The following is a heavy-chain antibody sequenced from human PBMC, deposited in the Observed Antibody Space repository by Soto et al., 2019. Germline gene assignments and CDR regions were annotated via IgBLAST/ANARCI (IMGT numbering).Heavy chain of an antibody. J-gene: IGHJ3*02. V-gene: IGHV4-59*01. D-gene: IGHD6-19*01. Sequence: PSETLSLTCTVSGGSISSYYWSWIRQPPGKGLEWIGYIYNSGSTNYNPSLKSRVTLSVDTSKNQFSLKLSSLTAADTAVYYCARDPTYSSGWYDAFDIWGQGTMVIVSS. CDR2: IYNSGST. CDR1: GGSISSYY. CDR3: ARDPTYSSGWYDAFDI.